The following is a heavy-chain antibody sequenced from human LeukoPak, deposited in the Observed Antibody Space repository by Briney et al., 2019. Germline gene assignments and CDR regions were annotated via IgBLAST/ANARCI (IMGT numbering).Heavy chain of an antibody. CDR3: ARGHYGRSSTSNDY. Sequence: GGSLRLSCAASGFTFSSYWMHWVRQAPGKGLVWVSRINSDGSSTSYADSVKGRFTISRDNAKNTLYLQMNSLRAEDTAVYYRARGHYGRSSTSNDYWGQGTLVTVSS. CDR1: GFTFSSYW. J-gene: IGHJ4*02. CDR2: INSDGSST. D-gene: IGHD2-2*01. V-gene: IGHV3-74*01.